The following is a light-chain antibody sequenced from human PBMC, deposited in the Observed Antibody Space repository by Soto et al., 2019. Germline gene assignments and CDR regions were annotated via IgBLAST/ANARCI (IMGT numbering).Light chain of an antibody. CDR2: GAS. Sequence: EIVLAQSPGTLSLSPGERATLSCRASQSVSNSYLAWYQQKPGQAPRLLIYGASSRATGIPDRFSGSGSGTDFTLTISRLEPEDFAVYYCQQYCSSPPVTFGGGTKVEIK. V-gene: IGKV3-20*01. J-gene: IGKJ4*01. CDR3: QQYCSSPPVT. CDR1: QSVSNSY.